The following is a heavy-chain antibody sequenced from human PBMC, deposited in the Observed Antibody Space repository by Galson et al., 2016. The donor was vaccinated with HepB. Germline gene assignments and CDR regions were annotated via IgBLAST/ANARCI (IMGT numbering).Heavy chain of an antibody. J-gene: IGHJ3*02. CDR3: AKSVGIQLWLDHAFDI. V-gene: IGHV3-33*03. CDR1: GFTFSSYG. CDR2: IWYDGSNE. Sequence: SLRLSCAASGFTFSSYGMHWVRQAPGKGLEWVAVIWYDGSNEHYADSVKGRFTISRDNPKNTLYLQMNSLRDEDTAVYYCAKSVGIQLWLDHAFDIWGQGTMVTVSS. D-gene: IGHD5-18*01.